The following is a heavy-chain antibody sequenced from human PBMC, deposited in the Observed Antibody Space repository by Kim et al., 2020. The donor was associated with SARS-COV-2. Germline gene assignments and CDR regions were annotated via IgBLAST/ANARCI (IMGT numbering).Heavy chain of an antibody. J-gene: IGHJ5*02. Sequence: SETLSLTCAVYGGSFSGYYWSWIRQPPGKGLEWIGEINHSGSTNYNPSLKSRVTISVDTSKNQFSLKLSSVTAADTAVYYCARTGGLIVGATHVAHWFDPWGQGTLVTVSS. D-gene: IGHD1-26*01. CDR1: GGSFSGYY. CDR2: INHSGST. V-gene: IGHV4-34*01. CDR3: ARTGGLIVGATHVAHWFDP.